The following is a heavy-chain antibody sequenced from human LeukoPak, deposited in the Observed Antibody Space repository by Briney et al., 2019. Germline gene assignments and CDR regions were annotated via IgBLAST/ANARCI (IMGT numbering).Heavy chain of an antibody. D-gene: IGHD4-17*01. CDR3: ARGRHDYGDYDGQDY. CDR1: GGSVSSGSYY. Sequence: SETLSLTCTVSGGSVSSGSYYWSWIRQPPGKGLEWIGYIYYSGSTNYNPSLKSRVTISVDTSKNQFSLKLSSVTAADTAVYYCARGRHDYGDYDGQDYWGQGTLVTVSS. J-gene: IGHJ4*02. CDR2: IYYSGST. V-gene: IGHV4-61*01.